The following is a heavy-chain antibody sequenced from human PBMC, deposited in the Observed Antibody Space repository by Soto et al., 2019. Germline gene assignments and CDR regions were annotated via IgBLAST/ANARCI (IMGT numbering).Heavy chain of an antibody. D-gene: IGHD3-10*01. J-gene: IGHJ4*02. Sequence: QVHLVQSGAEVKKPGASVKVSCKASGYTFTSYGITWVRQAPGQGLEWMGWISAHNGNTDYAQKLQGRVIVTRDTSTSTAYMELRSLISGDTAVYYCARGRYGEYWGQGAMVTVSS. V-gene: IGHV1-18*01. CDR3: ARGRYGEY. CDR1: GYTFTSYG. CDR2: ISAHNGNT.